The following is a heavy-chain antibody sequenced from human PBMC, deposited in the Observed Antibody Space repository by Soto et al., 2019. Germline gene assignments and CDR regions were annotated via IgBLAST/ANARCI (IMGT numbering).Heavy chain of an antibody. CDR3: ALVFIDNNWFDP. CDR1: GYTFTSYG. CDR2: ISAYNGNT. J-gene: IGHJ5*02. Sequence: DSVKVSCKASGYTFTSYGISWVRQAPGQGLEWMGWISAYNGNTNYAQKLQGRVTMTTDTSTSTAYMELRSLRSDDTAVYYCALVFIDNNWFDPWGQGTLVTVSS. V-gene: IGHV1-18*01. D-gene: IGHD3-9*01.